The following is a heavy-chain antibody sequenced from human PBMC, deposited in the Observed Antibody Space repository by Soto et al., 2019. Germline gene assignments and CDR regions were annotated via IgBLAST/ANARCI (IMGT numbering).Heavy chain of an antibody. CDR1: GYSFTSYW. CDR3: ARPPAAAGSPHYYYYCGMDV. V-gene: IGHV5-51*01. D-gene: IGHD6-13*01. J-gene: IGHJ6*02. CDR2: IYPGDSDT. Sequence: GESLKISCKGSGYSFTSYWIGWVRQMPANGLKWMGIIYPGDSDTRYSPSFQGQVTISADKSISTAYLQWSRLKASDTAMYYCARPPAAAGSPHYYYYCGMDVWGQGTTVTVSS.